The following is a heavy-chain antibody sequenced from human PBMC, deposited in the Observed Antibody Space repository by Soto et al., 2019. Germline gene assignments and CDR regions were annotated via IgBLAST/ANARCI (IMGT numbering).Heavy chain of an antibody. CDR1: GFTFDDYA. CDR2: ISWNSGSI. J-gene: IGHJ6*03. V-gene: IGHV3-9*01. CDR3: AKGPEGSYMDV. Sequence: EVQLVESGGGLVQPGRSLRLSCAASGFTFDDYAMHWVRQAPGKGLEWVSGISWNSGSIGYADSVKGRFTISRDNAKNSLYLQMNSLRAEDTALYYCAKGPEGSYMDVWGKGTTVTVSS.